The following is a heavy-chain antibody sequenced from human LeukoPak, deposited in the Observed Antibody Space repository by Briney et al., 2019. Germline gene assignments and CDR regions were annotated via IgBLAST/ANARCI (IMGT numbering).Heavy chain of an antibody. V-gene: IGHV4-59*01. Sequence: SETLSLTCTVSGGSISSYYWSWIRQPPGKGLEWIGYIYYSGSTNYNPSLKSRVTISVDTSKNQFSLKLSSVTAADTAIYFCARDPLFHGSGSYSGLDYWGQGTLVTVSS. D-gene: IGHD3-10*01. CDR2: IYYSGST. J-gene: IGHJ4*02. CDR1: GGSISSYY. CDR3: ARDPLFHGSGSYSGLDY.